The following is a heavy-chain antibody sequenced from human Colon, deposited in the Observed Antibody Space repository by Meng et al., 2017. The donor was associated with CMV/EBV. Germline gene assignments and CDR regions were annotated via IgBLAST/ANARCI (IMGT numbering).Heavy chain of an antibody. J-gene: IGHJ6*02. CDR3: ARVRPDEIVVVPAPGYYYYYGMDV. CDR1: GGTFSRYA. Sequence: SVKVSCKASGGTFSRYAVSWVRQAPGQGLEWMGGIIPMFGMANHAQKFQGRVTMTRDTSISTAYMELSRLRSDDTAVYYCARVRPDEIVVVPAPGYYYYYGMDVWGQGTTVTVSS. D-gene: IGHD2-2*01. CDR2: IIPMFGMA. V-gene: IGHV1-69*10.